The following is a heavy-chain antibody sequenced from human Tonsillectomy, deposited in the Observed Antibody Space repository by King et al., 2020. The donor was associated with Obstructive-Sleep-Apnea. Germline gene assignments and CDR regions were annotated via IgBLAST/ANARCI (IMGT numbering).Heavy chain of an antibody. Sequence: GDELKKPGASVKVSCKASGYTFTSCAMNWVRHAPGHGLEWMGWINTNTGNPTYAQDFTGRFVFSLDTSVSTAYLQISSLKAEDTAVYYCARDHTDGDQPFDYWGQGTLVTVSS. CDR1: GYTFTSCA. CDR2: INTNTGNP. CDR3: ARDHTDGDQPFDY. V-gene: IGHV7-4-1*02. J-gene: IGHJ4*02. D-gene: IGHD4-17*01.